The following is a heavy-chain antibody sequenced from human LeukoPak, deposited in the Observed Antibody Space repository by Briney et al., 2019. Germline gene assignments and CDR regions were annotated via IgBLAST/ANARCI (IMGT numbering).Heavy chain of an antibody. CDR2: ISSDGTST. Sequence: GGSLRLSCAASGFTFRSYGMHWVRQAPGKGLVWVSRISSDGTSTTYADSVEGRFTISRDNAKNTLYLQLDSLRAEDTAIYYCASPAWSDALDMWGQGTRVTASA. J-gene: IGHJ3*02. D-gene: IGHD2-15*01. CDR1: GFTFRSYG. V-gene: IGHV3-74*01. CDR3: ASPAWSDALDM.